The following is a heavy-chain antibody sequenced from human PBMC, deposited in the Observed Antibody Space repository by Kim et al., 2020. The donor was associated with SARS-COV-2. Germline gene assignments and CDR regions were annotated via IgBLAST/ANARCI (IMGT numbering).Heavy chain of an antibody. J-gene: IGHJ4*02. D-gene: IGHD3-22*01. V-gene: IGHV1-18*01. CDR1: GYTLTRYG. CDR3: ARGGYRTDDSSGYYDY. CDR2: ISAYNGNT. Sequence: ASVKVSCKASGYTLTRYGISWVRQAPGQGLEWMGWISAYNGNTNYAQKLQGRVTMTTDTSTRTAYMELRSLRSDDTAVYYCARGGYRTDDSSGYYDYWGQGTLVTVSS.